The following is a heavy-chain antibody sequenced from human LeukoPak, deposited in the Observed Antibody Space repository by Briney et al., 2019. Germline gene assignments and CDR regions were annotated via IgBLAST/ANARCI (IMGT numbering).Heavy chain of an antibody. CDR3: ARDTGSNFFDP. J-gene: IGHJ5*02. V-gene: IGHV1-18*01. CDR1: GYTFTTYG. Sequence: ASVKVSCKASGYTFTTYGTIWVRQAPGQGLEWMGWISTYNAKTKYAQNLQGRVAMTTDTSTSTVYMELRSLTSDDTAVYYCARDTGSNFFDPWGQGTLVTVAS. D-gene: IGHD1-26*01. CDR2: ISTYNAKT.